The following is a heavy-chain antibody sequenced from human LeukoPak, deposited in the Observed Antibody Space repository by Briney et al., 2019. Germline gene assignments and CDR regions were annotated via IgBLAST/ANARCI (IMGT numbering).Heavy chain of an antibody. V-gene: IGHV3-30*02. CDR3: VQDTGVGDY. CDR2: VHYDGNEK. D-gene: IGHD7-27*01. Sequence: GGSLRLSCAASGFISSNYGMHWVRQPPGKGLEWVAFVHYDGNEKYYSVSLRGRFTISRDNSKNTIYLQMKSLSAEDTAVYYCVQDTGVGDYWGQGTLVTVSS. J-gene: IGHJ4*02. CDR1: GFISSNYG.